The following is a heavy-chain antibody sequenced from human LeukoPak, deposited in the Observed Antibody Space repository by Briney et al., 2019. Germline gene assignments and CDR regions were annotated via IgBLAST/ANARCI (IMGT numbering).Heavy chain of an antibody. J-gene: IGHJ4*02. Sequence: ASVKVSCKASGYTFTSYDINWVRQATGQGLEWMGWINPNSGGTNYAQKFQGRVTMTRDTSISTAYMELSRLRSDDTAVYYCAKELELRNYWGQGTLVTVSS. CDR1: GYTFTSYD. CDR2: INPNSGGT. CDR3: AKELELRNY. V-gene: IGHV1-2*02. D-gene: IGHD1-7*01.